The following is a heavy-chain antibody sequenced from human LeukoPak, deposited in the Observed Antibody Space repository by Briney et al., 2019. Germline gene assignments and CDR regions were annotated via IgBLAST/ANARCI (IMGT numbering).Heavy chain of an antibody. D-gene: IGHD6-13*01. J-gene: IGHJ4*02. CDR3: ASLAAAGTRRDY. V-gene: IGHV1-69*05. Sequence: VASVKVSCKASGGTFSSYAISWVRQAPGQGLEWMGGIIPIFGTANYAQKFQGRVTITTDESTSTAYMELSSLRSEDTAVYYCASLAAAGTRRDYWGQGTLVTVSS. CDR2: IIPIFGTA. CDR1: GGTFSSYA.